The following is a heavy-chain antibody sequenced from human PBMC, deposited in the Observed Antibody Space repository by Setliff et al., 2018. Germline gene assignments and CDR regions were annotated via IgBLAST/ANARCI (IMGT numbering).Heavy chain of an antibody. V-gene: IGHV3-33*08. CDR3: ARTCSGSGCYAGLES. CDR2: IWDDGGKK. D-gene: IGHD2-15*01. Sequence: GGSLRLSCSASGFTFSSYRMHWVRQAPGKGLEWVAVIWDDGGKKYHADSVKGRFTISRDNSKNSLYLQMNSLRAEDTALYYCARTCSGSGCYAGLESWGQGTPVTVSS. J-gene: IGHJ4*02. CDR1: GFTFSSYR.